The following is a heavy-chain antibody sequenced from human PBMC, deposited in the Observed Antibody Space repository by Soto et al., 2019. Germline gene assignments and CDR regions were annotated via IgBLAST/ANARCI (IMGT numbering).Heavy chain of an antibody. CDR3: ARDPPYYYDSSGVTGMDV. CDR2: MNPNSGNT. Sequence: ASVKVSCKASGYTFTSYDINWVRQATGQGLEWMGWMNPNSGNTGYAQKFQGRVTMTRNTSISTAYMELSSLRSEDTAVYYCARDPPYYYDSSGVTGMDVWGHVNTVTVSS. D-gene: IGHD3-22*01. V-gene: IGHV1-8*01. J-gene: IGHJ6*02. CDR1: GYTFTSYD.